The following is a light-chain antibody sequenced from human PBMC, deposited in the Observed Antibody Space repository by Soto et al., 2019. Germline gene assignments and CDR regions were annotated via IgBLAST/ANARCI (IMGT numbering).Light chain of an antibody. Sequence: EIVLTQSPGTLSLSPGERATLSCRASQSVSSSYLAWYQQKPGQAPRLLIYGASSRATGIPDRFSGSGSGTDFTLTISRLEPDDFALYYCQQYGSSPRAFGLGTKVEIK. CDR1: QSVSSSY. V-gene: IGKV3-20*01. J-gene: IGKJ1*01. CDR2: GAS. CDR3: QQYGSSPRA.